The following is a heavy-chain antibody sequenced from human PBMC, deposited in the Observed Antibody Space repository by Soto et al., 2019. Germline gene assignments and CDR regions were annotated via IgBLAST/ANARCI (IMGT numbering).Heavy chain of an antibody. V-gene: IGHV1-69*06. CDR1: GDTFSSYG. J-gene: IGHJ4*02. D-gene: IGHD3-22*01. Sequence: ASVKVSCKASGDTFSSYGISWVRQAPGQGLEWMGGIIPLFGKTNYAQKFQGRVTITADKSTNTAYMELSSLRSEDTAIYYCARVNYYDSSGYYGYFDFWGQGTLVTVSS. CDR2: IIPLFGKT. CDR3: ARVNYYDSSGYYGYFDF.